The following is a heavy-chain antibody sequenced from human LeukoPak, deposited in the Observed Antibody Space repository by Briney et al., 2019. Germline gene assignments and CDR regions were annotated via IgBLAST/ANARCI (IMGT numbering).Heavy chain of an antibody. CDR3: AKASWEGVTTTYFDY. D-gene: IGHD3-10*01. CDR2: ISGSGGVA. CDR1: GGSISSYY. J-gene: IGHJ4*02. Sequence: ETLSLTCTVSGGSISSYYWSWVRQAPGKGLEWVSGISGSGGVAYYAGSVKGRFTNSRDNSKNTLYLQMSSLRGDDTAIYYCAKASWEGVTTTYFDYWGQGTLVPVSS. V-gene: IGHV3-23*01.